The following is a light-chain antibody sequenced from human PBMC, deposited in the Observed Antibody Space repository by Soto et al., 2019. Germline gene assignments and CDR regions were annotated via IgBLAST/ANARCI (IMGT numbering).Light chain of an antibody. CDR3: RHHSNWPPIT. Sequence: EIVLTQSPVTLSASPGESATLSCRASQSVDNNVAWYQQQPGQDPRLLIVGSFARATGIPARFSGSGAGAEVTLPIIGMQSADFVVYYCRHHSNWPPITFGQGTRLEI. J-gene: IGKJ5*01. CDR1: QSVDNN. CDR2: GSF. V-gene: IGKV3-15*01.